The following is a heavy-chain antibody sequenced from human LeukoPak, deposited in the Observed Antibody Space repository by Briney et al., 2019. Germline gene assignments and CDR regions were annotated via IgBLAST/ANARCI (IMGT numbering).Heavy chain of an antibody. D-gene: IGHD3-10*01. CDR3: ARVLMVRGVIFDY. J-gene: IGHJ4*02. CDR1: GFTVRRNY. CDR2: ISSSSSYT. V-gene: IGHV3-11*05. Sequence: PGGSLRLSCAASGFTVRRNYMSWVRQAPGKGLEWVSYISSSSSYTNYADSVKGRFTISRDNAKNSLYLQMNSLRAEDTAVYYCARVLMVRGVIFDYWGQGTLVTVSS.